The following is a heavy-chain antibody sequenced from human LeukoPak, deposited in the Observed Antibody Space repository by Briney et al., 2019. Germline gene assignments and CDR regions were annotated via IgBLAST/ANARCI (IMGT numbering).Heavy chain of an antibody. Sequence: GGSLRLSCAPSGFTFSSYWMSWVRQAPGKGLEWVANINQDGSEKYYVDSVKGRSTISRDNAKNSLYLQMNSLRAEDTAVYYCARDEVWGQGTLVTVSS. CDR1: GFTFSSYW. V-gene: IGHV3-7*05. CDR3: ARDEV. CDR2: INQDGSEK. J-gene: IGHJ4*02.